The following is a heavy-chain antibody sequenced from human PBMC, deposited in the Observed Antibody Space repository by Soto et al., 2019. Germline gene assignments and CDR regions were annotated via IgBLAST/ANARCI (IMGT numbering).Heavy chain of an antibody. CDR1: GGSISSYY. Sequence: SETLSLTCTVSGGSISSYYWSWIRQPPGKGLEWIGYIYYSGSTNYNPSLKSRVTISVDTSKNQFSLKLSSVTAADTAVYYCARHEVVLMDSHLAGSGQGTTVPVSS. V-gene: IGHV4-59*08. CDR3: ARHEVVLMDSHLAG. J-gene: IGHJ6*02. CDR2: IYYSGST. D-gene: IGHD2-8*01.